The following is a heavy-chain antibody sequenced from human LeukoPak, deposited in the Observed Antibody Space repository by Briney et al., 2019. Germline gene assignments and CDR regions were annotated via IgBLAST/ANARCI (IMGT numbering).Heavy chain of an antibody. CDR3: AIQGIAAAGTNYYYYMDV. J-gene: IGHJ6*03. Sequence: ASVKVSCKASGYTFTSYDINWVRQATGQGLEWMGWMNPNSGNTGYAQKFQGRVTMTRNTSISTAYMELSSLRSEDTAVYYCAIQGIAAAGTNYYYYMDVWGKGTTVTISS. V-gene: IGHV1-8*01. CDR1: GYTFTSYD. CDR2: MNPNSGNT. D-gene: IGHD6-13*01.